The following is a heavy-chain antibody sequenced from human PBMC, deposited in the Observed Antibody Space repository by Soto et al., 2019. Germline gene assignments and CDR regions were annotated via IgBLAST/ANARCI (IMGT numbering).Heavy chain of an antibody. CDR3: ARGTPNTYCSSTSCSGTLDY. V-gene: IGHV3-13*01. CDR1: GFTFSRND. D-gene: IGHD2-2*01. CDR2: IGTAGDT. Sequence: AGSLRLSCAASGFTFSRNDMHWVRQATGKGLEWVSAIGTAGDTYYPGSVKGRFTISRENAKNSLYLQMNSLRAGDTAVYYCARGTPNTYCSSTSCSGTLDYWGQGTLVTVSS. J-gene: IGHJ4*02.